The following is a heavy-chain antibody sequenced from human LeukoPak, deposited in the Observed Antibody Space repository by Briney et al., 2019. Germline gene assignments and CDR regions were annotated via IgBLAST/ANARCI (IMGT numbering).Heavy chain of an antibody. D-gene: IGHD6-25*01. CDR1: GDSIRGYY. CDR3: ARGGASSEWFDP. CDR2: IHSSGTT. J-gene: IGHJ5*02. Sequence: SETLSLTCTVSGDSIRGYYWSWIRQPPGKGLEWIAFIHSSGTTNYNPSLKSRVSISVDTSNNQFSLNVNSVTAADTAFYYCARGGASSEWFDPWGQGTLVTVSS. V-gene: IGHV4-59*01.